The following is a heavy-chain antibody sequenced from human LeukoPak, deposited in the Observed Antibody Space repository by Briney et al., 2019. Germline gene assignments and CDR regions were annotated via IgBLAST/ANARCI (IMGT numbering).Heavy chain of an antibody. V-gene: IGHV3-30*04. CDR3: ASTVRDRYYYYYMDV. D-gene: IGHD3-10*01. CDR2: ISYDGSNK. Sequence: GGSLRLSCAASGFTFSSYAMHWVRQAPGKGLEWVAVISYDGSNKYYADSVKGRFTISRDNSKNTLYLQMNSLRAEDTAVYYCASTVRDRYYYYYMDVWGKGTTVTISS. J-gene: IGHJ6*03. CDR1: GFTFSSYA.